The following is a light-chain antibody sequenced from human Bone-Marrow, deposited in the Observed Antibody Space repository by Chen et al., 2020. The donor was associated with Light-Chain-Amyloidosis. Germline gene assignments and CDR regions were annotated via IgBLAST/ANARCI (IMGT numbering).Light chain of an antibody. CDR3: SSYTITNTLV. J-gene: IGLJ1*01. CDR2: EVT. CDR1: SSDVGGDNH. V-gene: IGLV2-14*01. Sequence: QSALTQPAYVSGSPGQSITISCTGTSSDVGGDNHVSWYQQHPDKAPKLMIYEVTNRPSWVPYRFSGSKSANTASLTFSGLQPEDDADYFCSSYTITNTLVFGSGTRVTVL.